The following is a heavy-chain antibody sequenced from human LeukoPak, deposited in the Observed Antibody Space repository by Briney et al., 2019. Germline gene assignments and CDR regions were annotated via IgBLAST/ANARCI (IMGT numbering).Heavy chain of an antibody. CDR3: ATNLRIAVAGSFDY. J-gene: IGHJ4*02. V-gene: IGHV1-24*01. Sequence: GASVKVSCKVSGYTLTELSMHWVRQAPGKGLEWMGGFDPEDGETIYAQKFQGRVTMTEDTSTDTAYMELSSLRSEDTAVYYCATNLRIAVAGSFDYWGQGTLVTVSS. CDR1: GYTLTELS. D-gene: IGHD6-19*01. CDR2: FDPEDGET.